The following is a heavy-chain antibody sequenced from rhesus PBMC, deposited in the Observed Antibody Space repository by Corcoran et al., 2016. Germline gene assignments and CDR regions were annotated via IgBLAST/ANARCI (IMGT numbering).Heavy chain of an antibody. CDR1: GYTFTDSY. J-gene: IGHJ4*01. V-gene: IGHV1-111*02. CDR3: ATRGYSGYSPFDY. D-gene: IGHD5-30*01. CDR2: GYPEDGEA. Sequence: EVQLVQSGAEVKKPGASVQISCKASGYTFTDSYLQWARQVHGKGLAWMGRGYPEDGEAIHDPKFQDRVTITAATSTDTAYMELSSLRSEDTAVYYCATRGYSGYSPFDYWGQGVLVTVSS.